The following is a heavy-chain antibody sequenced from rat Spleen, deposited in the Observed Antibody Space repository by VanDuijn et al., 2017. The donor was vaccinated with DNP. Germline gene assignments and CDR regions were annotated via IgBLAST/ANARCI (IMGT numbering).Heavy chain of an antibody. Sequence: QVQLEESGPGLMQPSETLSLTCTVSGFSLTSNGVGWVRQPLGKGLVWMGTIWAGGTTNYNSAVQSRLSISRDTSKSQVFLKMNSLQTDDTGTYYCTRDGSTGDAAYWGQGVMVTVSS. CDR1: GFSLTSNG. V-gene: IGHV2-72*01. CDR3: TRDGSTGDAAY. J-gene: IGHJ2*01. CDR2: IWAGGTT. D-gene: IGHD1-7*01.